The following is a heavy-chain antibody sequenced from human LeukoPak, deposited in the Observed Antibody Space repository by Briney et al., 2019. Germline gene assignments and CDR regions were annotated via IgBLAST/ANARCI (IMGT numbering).Heavy chain of an antibody. CDR1: GFTFSSYG. D-gene: IGHD2-15*01. CDR2: IRYDGSNK. J-gene: IGHJ6*03. CDR3: AREGCSGGSCYYYYYYMDV. V-gene: IGHV3-30*02. Sequence: GGSLRLSCAASGFTFSSYGMHWVRQAPGKGLEWVAFIRYDGSNKYYADSVKGRFTISRDNSKNTLYLQMNSLRAEDTAVYYCAREGCSGGSCYYYYYYMDVWGKGTTVTVSS.